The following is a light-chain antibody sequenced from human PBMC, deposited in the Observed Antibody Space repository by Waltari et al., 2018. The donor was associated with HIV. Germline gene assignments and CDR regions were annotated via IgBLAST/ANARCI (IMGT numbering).Light chain of an antibody. V-gene: IGLV2-14*03. CDR2: DVS. J-gene: IGLJ2*01. CDR1: SSDAGAYNY. CDR3: SSYASSSTGV. Sequence: QSALTQPASASGSPGQSINISCTGTSSDAGAYNYVHLYQLHPGKAPNLMICDVSNRPSGVSERFSGAKSANTASLAISGLQAGDVTHYYCSSYASSSTGVFGGGTKLTVL.